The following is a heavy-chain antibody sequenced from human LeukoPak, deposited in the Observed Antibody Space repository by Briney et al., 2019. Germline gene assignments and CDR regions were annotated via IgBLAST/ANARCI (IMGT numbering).Heavy chain of an antibody. V-gene: IGHV3-9*01. CDR2: ISWNSGSI. CDR1: GFTFDDYA. D-gene: IGHD4-23*01. J-gene: IGHJ3*02. Sequence: PGGSLRLSCAASGFTFDDYAMHWVRQAPGKGLEWVSGISWNSGSIGCADSVKGRFTISRDNAKNSLYLQINSLRAEDTALYYCAKDKGWVVTPSGAFDIWGQGTMVTVSS. CDR3: AKDKGWVVTPSGAFDI.